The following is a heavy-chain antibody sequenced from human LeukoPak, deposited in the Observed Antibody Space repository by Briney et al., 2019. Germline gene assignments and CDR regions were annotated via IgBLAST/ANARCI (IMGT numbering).Heavy chain of an antibody. CDR3: ARDLRRGYSYGFLGY. CDR2: INPNSGGT. V-gene: IGHV1-2*04. Sequence: ASVKVSCKASGYTFTSYYMHWVRQAPGQGLEWMGWINPNSGGTNYAQKFQGWVTMTRDTSISTAYMELSRLRSDDTAVYYCARDLRRGYSYGFLGYWGQGTLVTVSS. D-gene: IGHD5-18*01. CDR1: GYTFTSYY. J-gene: IGHJ4*02.